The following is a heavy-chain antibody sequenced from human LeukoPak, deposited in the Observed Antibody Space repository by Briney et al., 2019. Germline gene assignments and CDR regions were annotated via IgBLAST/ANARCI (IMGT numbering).Heavy chain of an antibody. V-gene: IGHV3-48*01. CDR2: ISSSSSTI. CDR3: ARPKGYGDYEYMDV. Sequence: GGSLRLSCAASGFTFSSYSMNWVRQAPGKGLEWVSYISSSSSTIYYADSVKGRFTISRDNSKNTLYLQMNSLRAEDTAVYYCARPKGYGDYEYMDVWGKGTTVTVSS. J-gene: IGHJ6*03. CDR1: GFTFSSYS. D-gene: IGHD4-17*01.